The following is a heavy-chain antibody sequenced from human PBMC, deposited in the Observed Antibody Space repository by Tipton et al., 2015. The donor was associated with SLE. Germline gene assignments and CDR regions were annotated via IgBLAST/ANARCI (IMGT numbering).Heavy chain of an antibody. CDR3: ARHGGHSGSSLVDY. D-gene: IGHD5-12*01. Sequence: QLVQSGAEVKKAGESLKISCKGSGYSFTSYWIGWVRQMPGKGLEWMGLIYSGDSDVRYSPSFQGQVTFSVDMSISTAYLHWNSLKASDTAFYYCARHGGHSGSSLVDYWGQGTLVTVSS. J-gene: IGHJ4*02. V-gene: IGHV5-51*01. CDR2: IYSGDSDV. CDR1: GYSFTSYW.